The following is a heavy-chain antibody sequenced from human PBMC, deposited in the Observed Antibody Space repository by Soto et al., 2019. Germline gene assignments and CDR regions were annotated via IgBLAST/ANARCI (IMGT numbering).Heavy chain of an antibody. D-gene: IGHD6-13*01. J-gene: IGHJ4*02. Sequence: APVKGSCQASCFTFSNYCFSWGRQAPGQRGEWMGWISAYNGNTNYAQKLQGRVTMTTDTSTSTAYMELRSLRSDDTAVYYCARDTAWSIAAAGPRFVDYWGQGSLVTVSS. CDR2: ISAYNGNT. V-gene: IGHV1-18*01. CDR1: CFTFSNYC. CDR3: ARDTAWSIAAAGPRFVDY.